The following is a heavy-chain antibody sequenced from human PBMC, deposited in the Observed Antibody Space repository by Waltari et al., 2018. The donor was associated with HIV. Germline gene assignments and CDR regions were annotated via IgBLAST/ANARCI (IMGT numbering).Heavy chain of an antibody. CDR2: ILPDGSKS. Sequence: QVQLVESGGSVVQPRMSLRLSCAASGFTFGSSDMHFFRQAPGKGLGWVAHILPDGSKSYYADSVKGRFTISRDNSKNTLYLQMNSLRAEDTAVYYCARGPESGAFDYWGQGNLVTVSS. CDR1: GFTFGSSD. J-gene: IGHJ4*02. V-gene: IGHV3-30*19. CDR3: ARGPESGAFDY. D-gene: IGHD2-15*01.